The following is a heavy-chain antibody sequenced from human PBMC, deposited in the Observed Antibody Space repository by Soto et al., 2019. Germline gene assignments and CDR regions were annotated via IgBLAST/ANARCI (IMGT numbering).Heavy chain of an antibody. J-gene: IGHJ6*02. CDR3: ARGPTATWLAGYYYYGMDV. CDR1: GGSFSGYY. V-gene: IGHV4-34*01. Sequence: PSETLSLTCAVHGGSFSGYYWSWIRQPPGKGLEWIGEINHSGSTNYNPSLKSRVTISVDTSRNQFSLKLSSVTAADTAVYYCARGPTATWLAGYYYYGMDVWGQGTTVTVSS. D-gene: IGHD5-18*01. CDR2: INHSGST.